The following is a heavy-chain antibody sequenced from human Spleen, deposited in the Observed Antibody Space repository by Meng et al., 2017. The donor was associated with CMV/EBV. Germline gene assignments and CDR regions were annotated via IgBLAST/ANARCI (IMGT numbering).Heavy chain of an antibody. CDR2: ISGSGGST. V-gene: IGHV3-23*01. CDR1: GFTFSSYA. J-gene: IGHJ4*02. CDR3: AKGYSSSRGRFDY. Sequence: GESLKISCAASGFTFSSYAMSWVRQAPGKGLEWVSAISGSGGSTYYADSVKGRLTISRDNSKNTLYLQMNSLRAADTAVYYCAKGYSSSRGRFDYWGQGTLVTVSS. D-gene: IGHD6-13*01.